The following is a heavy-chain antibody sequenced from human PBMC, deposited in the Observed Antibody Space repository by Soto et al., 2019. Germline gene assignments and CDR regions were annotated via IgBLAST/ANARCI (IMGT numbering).Heavy chain of an antibody. J-gene: IGHJ6*03. D-gene: IGHD3-9*01. CDR1: GYTFTSYG. CDR3: ARFRRYYDILTGYQAFYYMDV. Sequence: ASVKVSCKASGYTFTSYGISWVRQAPGQGLEWMGWISAYNGNTNYAQKLQGRVTMTTDTSTSTAYMELRSLRSDDTAVYYCARFRRYYDILTGYQAFYYMDVWGKGTTVTVSS. V-gene: IGHV1-18*01. CDR2: ISAYNGNT.